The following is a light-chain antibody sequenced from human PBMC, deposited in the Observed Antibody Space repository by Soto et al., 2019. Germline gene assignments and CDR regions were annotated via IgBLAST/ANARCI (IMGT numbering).Light chain of an antibody. J-gene: IGKJ1*01. CDR2: GAS. CDR1: QSISRN. CDR3: QQYNDWPT. V-gene: IGKV3-15*01. Sequence: EIVLTQSPSALSSFPGDRVTLSCRASQSISRNLAWYQQKPGQAPRLLIYGASTRATGVPARFSGSGSGTEFTLTINSLQSEDFVVYFCQQYNDWPTFGQGTKVDIK.